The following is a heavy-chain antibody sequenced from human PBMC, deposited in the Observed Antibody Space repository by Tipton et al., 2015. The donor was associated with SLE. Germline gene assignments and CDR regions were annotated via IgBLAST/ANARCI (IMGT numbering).Heavy chain of an antibody. CDR3: ARTTHYYYYMDV. CDR1: GGSISSYY. J-gene: IGHJ6*03. V-gene: IGHV4-59*01. Sequence: TLSLTCTVSGGSISSYYWSWIRQPPGKGLEWIGYIYYSGSTNYNPSLKSRVTISVDTSKNQFSLKLSSVTAADTAVYYCARTTHYYYYMDVWGKGTTVTVSS. CDR2: IYYSGST. D-gene: IGHD4-17*01.